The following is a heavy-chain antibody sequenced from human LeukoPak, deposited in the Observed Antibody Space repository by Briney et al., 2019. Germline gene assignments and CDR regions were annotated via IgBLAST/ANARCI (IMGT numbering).Heavy chain of an antibody. CDR3: ARGKEAVAGPFDI. J-gene: IGHJ3*02. V-gene: IGHV3-48*01. D-gene: IGHD6-19*01. CDR2: ISSSSSTI. CDR1: GFTFSSYS. Sequence: GSLRLSCAASGFTFSSYSMNWVRQAPGKGLEWVSYISSSSSTIYYADSVKGRFTISRDNAKNSLYLQMNSLRAEDTAVYYCARGKEAVAGPFDIWGQGTMVTVSS.